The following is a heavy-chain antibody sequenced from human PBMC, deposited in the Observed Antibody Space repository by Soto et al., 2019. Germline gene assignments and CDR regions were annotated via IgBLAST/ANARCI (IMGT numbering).Heavy chain of an antibody. V-gene: IGHV3-48*01. Sequence: GGSLRLSCAASGFTFSSYSMNWVRQAPGKGLEWVSYISSSTSTMYYADSVKGRFTISRDNAKNSLYLQMNSLRAEDTAVYYCARSGATMVEKGYNFYVMDVWGRGTTVTVSS. D-gene: IGHD3-10*01. J-gene: IGHJ6*02. CDR3: ARSGATMVEKGYNFYVMDV. CDR2: ISSSTSTM. CDR1: GFTFSSYS.